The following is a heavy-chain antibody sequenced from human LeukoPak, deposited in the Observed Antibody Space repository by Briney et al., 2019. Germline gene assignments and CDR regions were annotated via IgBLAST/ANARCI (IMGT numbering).Heavy chain of an antibody. D-gene: IGHD3-3*01. V-gene: IGHV3-7*01. Sequence: PGGSLRLSCAASGFTFNSYWMSWVRQAPGKGLEWVANIKQDGSEKYYVDSVKGRFTISRDNAKNSLCLQMNSLRAEDTAVYYCARDDPTLFWSGSPFYWGQGTLVTVSS. J-gene: IGHJ4*02. CDR1: GFTFNSYW. CDR3: ARDDPTLFWSGSPFY. CDR2: IKQDGSEK.